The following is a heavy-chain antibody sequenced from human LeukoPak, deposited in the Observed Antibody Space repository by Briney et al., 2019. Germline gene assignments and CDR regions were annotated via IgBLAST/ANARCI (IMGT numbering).Heavy chain of an antibody. Sequence: SVKVSCKASGGTFSSYAISWVRQAPGQGLEWMGGIIPIFGTANYAQKFQGRVTITADESTSTAYMELSSLRSEDTAVYYCARGWGGSGLKYYMDVWGKGTTVTISS. J-gene: IGHJ6*03. CDR1: GGTFSSYA. V-gene: IGHV1-69*13. CDR2: IIPIFGTA. D-gene: IGHD2-15*01. CDR3: ARGWGGSGLKYYMDV.